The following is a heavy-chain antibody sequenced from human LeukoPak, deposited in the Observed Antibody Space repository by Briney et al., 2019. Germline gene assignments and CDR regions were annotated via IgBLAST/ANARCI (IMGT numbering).Heavy chain of an antibody. CDR1: GGSISSDY. J-gene: IGHJ1*01. CDR2: IYYSGST. V-gene: IGHV4-59*03. CDR3: ATQPDSSGWFEYFQH. D-gene: IGHD6-19*01. Sequence: SETLSLTCTVSGGSISSDYWGWIRQSPGKGLEWIGYIYYSGSTNYNPSLKSRVTISVDTSKNQFSLKLSSVTAADTAVYYCATQPDSSGWFEYFQHWGQGTLVTVSS.